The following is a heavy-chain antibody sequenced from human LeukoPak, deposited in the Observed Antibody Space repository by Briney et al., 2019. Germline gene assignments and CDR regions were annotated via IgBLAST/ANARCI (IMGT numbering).Heavy chain of an antibody. CDR3: ARGGPLPDY. J-gene: IGHJ4*02. Sequence: GGSLRLSCAASGFTFSSYVMHWVRQAPAKGLAWVAVISYDGNNKYYADSVKGRFTISRDNSKNTLYLQMNCLRAEDTAVYYCARGGPLPDYWGQGTLVTVSS. D-gene: IGHD3-16*01. CDR2: ISYDGNNK. V-gene: IGHV3-30*04. CDR1: GFTFSSYV.